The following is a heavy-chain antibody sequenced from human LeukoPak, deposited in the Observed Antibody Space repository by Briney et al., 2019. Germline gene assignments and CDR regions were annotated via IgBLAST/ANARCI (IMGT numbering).Heavy chain of an antibody. CDR2: INPNSGGT. D-gene: IGHD3-22*01. Sequence: ASVKVSCKASGYTFTGYYMHWARQAPGQGLEWMGRINPNSGGTNYAQKFQGRVTMTRDTSISTAYMELSRLRSDDTAVYYCARALNSRITMTIDPWGQGTLVTVSS. V-gene: IGHV1-2*06. CDR3: ARALNSRITMTIDP. J-gene: IGHJ5*02. CDR1: GYTFTGYY.